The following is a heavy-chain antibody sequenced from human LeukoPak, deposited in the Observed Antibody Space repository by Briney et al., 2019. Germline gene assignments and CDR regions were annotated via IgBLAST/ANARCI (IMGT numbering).Heavy chain of an antibody. D-gene: IGHD6-25*01. CDR2: IRGSGGDT. V-gene: IGHV3-23*01. CDR3: AKASIRSGRDFDY. CDR1: GFTFGSYA. J-gene: IGHJ4*02. Sequence: GGSLRLSCAASGFTFGSYAMGWVRQAPGKGLEWVSTIRGSGGDTFYTDSVKGRFTISRDNSVNTLYLQLNSLYLQMNSLRAEDTAVYYCAKASIRSGRDFDYWGQGTLVTVSS.